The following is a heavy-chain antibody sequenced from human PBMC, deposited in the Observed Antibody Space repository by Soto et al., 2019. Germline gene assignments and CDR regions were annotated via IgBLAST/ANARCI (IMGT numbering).Heavy chain of an antibody. Sequence: QVQLQESGPGLVKSSETLSLTCTVSGGSISPYYWNWIRQSPGKGLEWIGYIYYNGNTNYNPSLKSRVTISIDTSKNQFSLKLTSVTAADTAVYYCARLPYSAEGRFDTWGQGTLVTVSS. V-gene: IGHV4-59*08. CDR2: IYYNGNT. D-gene: IGHD6-13*01. CDR3: ARLPYSAEGRFDT. J-gene: IGHJ5*02. CDR1: GGSISPYY.